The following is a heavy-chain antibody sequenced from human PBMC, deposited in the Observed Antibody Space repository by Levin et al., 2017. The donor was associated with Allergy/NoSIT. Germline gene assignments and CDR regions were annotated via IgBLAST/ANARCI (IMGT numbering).Heavy chain of an antibody. V-gene: IGHV3-21*01. Sequence: RSGGSLRLSCAASGFTFSSYSMNWVRQAPGKGLEWVSSISSSSSYIYYADSVKGRFTISRDNAKNSLYLQMHSLRAEDTAVYYCAREPCSGASCYGFDYWGQGALVTVSS. CDR1: GFTFSSYS. CDR2: ISSSSSYI. D-gene: IGHD2-15*01. CDR3: AREPCSGASCYGFDY. J-gene: IGHJ4*02.